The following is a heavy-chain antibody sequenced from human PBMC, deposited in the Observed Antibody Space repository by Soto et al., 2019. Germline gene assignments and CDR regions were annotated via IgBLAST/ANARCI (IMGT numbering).Heavy chain of an antibody. Sequence: QVQLQELGPGLVKPSQTLSLTCTVSGGSISSGGYYWSWIRQHPGKGLEWIGYTHYSGTAYYNPSLTSRVSISVDTSKNQFSLMLSSVTAADTAVYYCARVYRTGVIGQYFDNWGQGTRVTVSS. CDR2: THYSGTA. J-gene: IGHJ4*02. D-gene: IGHD3-16*02. CDR1: GGSISSGGYY. V-gene: IGHV4-31*03. CDR3: ARVYRTGVIGQYFDN.